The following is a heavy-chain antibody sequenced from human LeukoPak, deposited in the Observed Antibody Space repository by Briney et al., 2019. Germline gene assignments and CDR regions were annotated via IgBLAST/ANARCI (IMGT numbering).Heavy chain of an antibody. CDR3: ARDVYCSSTSCYYYFDY. V-gene: IGHV4-39*07. CDR2: ICYSGST. CDR1: GGSISSSSYY. J-gene: IGHJ4*02. D-gene: IGHD2-2*01. Sequence: PSETLSLTCTVSGGSISSSSYYWGWIRQPPGKGLEWIGSICYSGSTYYNPSLKSRVTISVDTSKNQFSLKLSSVTAADTAVYYCARDVYCSSTSCYYYFDYWGQGTLVTVSS.